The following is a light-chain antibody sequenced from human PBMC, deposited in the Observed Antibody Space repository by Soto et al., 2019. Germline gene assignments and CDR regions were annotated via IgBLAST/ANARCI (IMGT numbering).Light chain of an antibody. J-gene: IGLJ2*01. CDR3: ATWDDSLTGVI. CDR1: SSNIETNT. V-gene: IGLV1-44*01. Sequence: QPVLTQPPSASGTPGQRVTISCSGSSSNIETNTVDWYQHLPGTAPKLVIYTNNQRPSGVPDRFSGSRSGTSASLAISGLQSEDEADYYCATWDDSLTGVIFGGGTQLTVL. CDR2: TNN.